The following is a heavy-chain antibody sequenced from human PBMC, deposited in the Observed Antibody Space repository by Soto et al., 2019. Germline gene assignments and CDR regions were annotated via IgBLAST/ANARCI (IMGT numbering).Heavy chain of an antibody. D-gene: IGHD1-26*01. J-gene: IGHJ5*01. CDR2: IIPMSGAT. CDR3: ARGGPENDS. V-gene: IGHV1-69*12. CDR1: GGTFSSYA. Sequence: QVQLVQSGAEVKKPGSSVKVSCKASGGTFSSYALSWVRQAPGQGLEWMGGIIPMSGATNYAQKFQGRVTFSADASTNTAQLELTRLRSADTAVYYCARGGPENDSWGQGTLVTVSS.